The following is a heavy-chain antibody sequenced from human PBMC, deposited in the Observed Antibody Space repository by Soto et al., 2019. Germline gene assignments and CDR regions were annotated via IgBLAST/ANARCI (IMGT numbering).Heavy chain of an antibody. CDR3: AREEGVMVAPFYFDY. CDR1: GYTFTSYY. Sequence: QVQLVQSGAEVKKPGASVKVSCKASGYTFTSYYMHWVRQAPGQGLEWMGIINPSGGSTSYAQKFQGRVPMTRDTSTSTVYMELSSLRSEDTAVYYCAREEGVMVAPFYFDYWGQGTLVTVSS. V-gene: IGHV1-46*03. D-gene: IGHD2-21*01. CDR2: INPSGGST. J-gene: IGHJ4*02.